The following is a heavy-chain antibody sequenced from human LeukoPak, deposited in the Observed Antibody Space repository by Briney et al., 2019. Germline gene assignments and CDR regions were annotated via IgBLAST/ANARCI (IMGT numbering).Heavy chain of an antibody. CDR2: IYHSGST. CDR3: AREDSSVSDDAFDI. CDR1: GGSTSSGGYY. V-gene: IGHV4-39*02. D-gene: IGHD3-22*01. Sequence: SETLSLTCTVSGGSTSSGGYYWSWIRQPPGKGLEWIGSIYHSGSTYYNPSLKSRVTISVDTSKNQFSLRLSSVTAADTAVYYCAREDSSVSDDAFDIWGQGTMVTVSS. J-gene: IGHJ3*02.